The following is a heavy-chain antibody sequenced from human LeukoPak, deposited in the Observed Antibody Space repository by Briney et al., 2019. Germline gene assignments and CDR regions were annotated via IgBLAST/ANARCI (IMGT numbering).Heavy chain of an antibody. V-gene: IGHV1-46*01. CDR2: ISPCGGST. Sequence: ASVKVSCKASGYTFTSYYMHWVQQAPGQGLEWMGIISPCGGSTSYAQKFLGRVTMTRDTSTSTVYMELSSLRSEDTAVYYCARDMDGRGDYGFDYWGQGTLVTVSS. CDR1: GYTFTSYY. J-gene: IGHJ4*02. D-gene: IGHD4-17*01. CDR3: ARDMDGRGDYGFDY.